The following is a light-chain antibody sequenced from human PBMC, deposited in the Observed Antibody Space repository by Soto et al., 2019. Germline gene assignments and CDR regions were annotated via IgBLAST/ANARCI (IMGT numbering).Light chain of an antibody. Sequence: DIQMTQSPSTLSASVGDRVTITCRASQSISNWLAWYQQKSGKAPKLLIYKASTLESGVPSRFSGSGSGTEFTLTISSLQPDDVATYYCQQYNSYSWTVGQGTKVEVK. CDR3: QQYNSYSWT. J-gene: IGKJ1*01. V-gene: IGKV1-5*03. CDR1: QSISNW. CDR2: KAS.